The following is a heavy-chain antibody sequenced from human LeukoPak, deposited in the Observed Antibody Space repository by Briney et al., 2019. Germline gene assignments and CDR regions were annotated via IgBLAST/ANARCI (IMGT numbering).Heavy chain of an antibody. CDR3: ARGVYYYDSSGYYLYYFDY. D-gene: IGHD3-22*01. CDR1: GFTFSSYW. V-gene: IGHV3-74*01. J-gene: IGHJ4*02. CDR2: INSDGSST. Sequence: GGSLRLSCAASGFTFSSYWMHWVRQAPGRGLVWVSRINSDGSSTSYADSVKGRFTISRDNAKNTLYLQMNSLRAEDTAVYYCARGVYYYDSSGYYLYYFDYWGQGTLVTVSS.